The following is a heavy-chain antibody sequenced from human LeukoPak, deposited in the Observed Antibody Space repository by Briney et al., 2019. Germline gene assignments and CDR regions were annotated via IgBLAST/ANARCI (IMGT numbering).Heavy chain of an antibody. CDR1: GGTFSSYA. V-gene: IGHV1-69*06. D-gene: IGHD3-10*01. Sequence: GASVKVSCKASGGTFSSYAISWVRQAPGQGLEWMGGIIPIFGTANYAQKFQGRVTITADKSTSTAYMELSSLRSEDTAVYYCARDQYYGSGSYSDYWGQGTLVTVSS. CDR2: IIPIFGTA. J-gene: IGHJ4*02. CDR3: ARDQYYGSGSYSDY.